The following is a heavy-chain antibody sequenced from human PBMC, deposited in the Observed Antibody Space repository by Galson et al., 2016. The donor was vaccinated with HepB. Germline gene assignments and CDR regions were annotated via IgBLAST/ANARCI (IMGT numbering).Heavy chain of an antibody. D-gene: IGHD3-3*01. CDR1: VGSITSNKW. Sequence: ETLSLTCAASVGSITSNKWWSWVRQTPRKGLEWIGEIYHSGSTNYNPSLKSRVTISVDKPKNQFALRLTSVTAADTAVYYCARSPPWSGYFDSWGQGTLVTVSS. CDR2: IYHSGST. V-gene: IGHV4-4*02. CDR3: ARSPPWSGYFDS. J-gene: IGHJ4*02.